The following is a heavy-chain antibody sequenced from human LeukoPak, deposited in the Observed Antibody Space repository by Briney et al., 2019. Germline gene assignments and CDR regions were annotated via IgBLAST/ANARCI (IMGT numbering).Heavy chain of an antibody. CDR1: GFIFNNYA. Sequence: GRSLRLSCAGSGFIFNNYAMHWVRQPPGKGLEWVSGISWNSGTIDYADSVRGRFTISRDNAKSSLYLQMDSLRVEDTAFYYCAKDNRRHYTSGPNPDSLHWGQGALVTVSS. V-gene: IGHV3-9*01. D-gene: IGHD6-19*01. J-gene: IGHJ4*02. CDR3: AKDNRRHYTSGPNPDSLH. CDR2: ISWNSGTI.